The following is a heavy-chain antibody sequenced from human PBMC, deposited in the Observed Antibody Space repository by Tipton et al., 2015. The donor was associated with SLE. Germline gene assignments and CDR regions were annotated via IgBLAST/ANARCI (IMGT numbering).Heavy chain of an antibody. D-gene: IGHD3-22*01. CDR2: ISSSGSTI. CDR3: ARARYYYDSMGYYYYMDV. Sequence: SLRLSCAASGFTFSSYEMNWVRQAPGKGLEWVSYISSSGSTIYYADSVKGRFTISRDNAKNSLYLQMNSLRAEDTAVYYCARARYYYDSMGYYYYMDVRGKGTTVTVSS. CDR1: GFTFSSYE. J-gene: IGHJ6*03. V-gene: IGHV3-48*03.